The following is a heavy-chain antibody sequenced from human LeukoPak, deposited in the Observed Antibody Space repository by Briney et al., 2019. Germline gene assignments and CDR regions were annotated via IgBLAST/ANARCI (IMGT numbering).Heavy chain of an antibody. V-gene: IGHV3-23*01. J-gene: IGHJ5*02. CDR2: VTGSGADT. Sequence: PGGSLRLSCVASGLTFSSYAMTWVRQAPGMGLEWVSGVTGSGADTYYADSVKGRFTISRDNAKNTLYLQMNSLRPEDTAVYYCARDRPHNWFDPWGQGTLVTVSS. CDR3: ARDRPHNWFDP. CDR1: GLTFSSYA.